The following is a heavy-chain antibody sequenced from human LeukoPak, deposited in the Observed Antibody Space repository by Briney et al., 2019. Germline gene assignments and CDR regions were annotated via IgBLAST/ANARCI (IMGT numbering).Heavy chain of an antibody. V-gene: IGHV1-18*04. CDR2: ISTYNGNT. D-gene: IGHD1-7*01. CDR1: GYNFDRYG. J-gene: IGHJ4*02. Sequence: GASVKVSCKGSGYNFDRYGVNWVRQAPGQGLEWVGWISTYNGNTFYAQKFEGRVSMTTDTSTNTVYMDLRSLRSDDSAVYYCARDLAHCRNFICSNSAYWGQGTLVTVSS. CDR3: ARDLAHCRNFICSNSAY.